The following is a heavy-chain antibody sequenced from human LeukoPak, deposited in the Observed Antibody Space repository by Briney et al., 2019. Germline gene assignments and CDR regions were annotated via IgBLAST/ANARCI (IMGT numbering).Heavy chain of an antibody. CDR2: ISAYNGNT. D-gene: IGHD3-9*01. CDR1: GYTFTSYG. Sequence: GASVKVSCKASGYTFTSYGISWVRQAPGQGLEWMGWISAYNGNTNYAQKLQGRVTMTTDTSTSTAYMELKSLRSDDTAVYYCARDRGRYFDWFRGLDAFDIWGQGTMVTVSS. J-gene: IGHJ3*02. V-gene: IGHV1-18*01. CDR3: ARDRGRYFDWFRGLDAFDI.